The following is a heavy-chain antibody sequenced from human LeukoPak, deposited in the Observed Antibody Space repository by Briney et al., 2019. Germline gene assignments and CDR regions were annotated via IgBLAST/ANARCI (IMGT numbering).Heavy chain of an antibody. D-gene: IGHD2-2*01. V-gene: IGHV4-59*08. Sequence: SETLSLTCTVSGGSISSYYCSWIRQPPGKGLEWIGYIYYSGGTNYNPSLKSRVTISLDASKNRFSLKLNSVTAADTAVYYCARRLSDAFDVWGQGTMVTVST. CDR1: GGSISSYY. CDR3: ARRLSDAFDV. CDR2: IYYSGGT. J-gene: IGHJ3*01.